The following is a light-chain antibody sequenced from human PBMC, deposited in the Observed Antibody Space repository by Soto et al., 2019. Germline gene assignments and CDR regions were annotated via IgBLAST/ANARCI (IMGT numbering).Light chain of an antibody. Sequence: EIVLTQSPGTLSLSPGERATLSCRASQSVSSSYLAWYQQKPGQAPRLLIYGASSRATGIPDRFSGSGSGTDFTLTISSLEPEEFEVYYCTQYGSSTMYSFGQGTKLEIK. V-gene: IGKV3-20*01. CDR2: GAS. CDR1: QSVSSSY. CDR3: TQYGSSTMYS. J-gene: IGKJ2*03.